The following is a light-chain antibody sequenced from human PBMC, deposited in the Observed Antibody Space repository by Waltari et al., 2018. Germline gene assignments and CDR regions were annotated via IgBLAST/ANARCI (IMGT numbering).Light chain of an antibody. CDR1: QSLTTY. Sequence: IVLTQSPATLSLSPGDRATLPCRASQSLTTYLAWYQQKPGQAPRLLIYDASNRATGIPARFSGSGSGTDFTLTINNLEPEDSAVYYCQQRSNWLTFGGGTKVEIK. V-gene: IGKV3-11*01. CDR3: QQRSNWLT. CDR2: DAS. J-gene: IGKJ4*01.